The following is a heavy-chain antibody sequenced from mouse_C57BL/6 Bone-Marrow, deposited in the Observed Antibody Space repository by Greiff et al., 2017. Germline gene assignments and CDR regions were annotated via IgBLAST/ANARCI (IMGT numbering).Heavy chain of an antibody. J-gene: IGHJ1*03. Sequence: EVKLMESGGGLVKPGGSLKLSCAASGFTFSSYTMSWVRQTPEKRLEWVATISGGGGNTYYPDSVKGRFTLSRDNAKNTLYMQRSSLRSEDTAVYYCARKGVTTVVATDWYFDVWGTGTTVTVSS. V-gene: IGHV5-9*04. CDR3: ARKGVTTVVATDWYFDV. CDR2: ISGGGGNT. CDR1: GFTFSSYT. D-gene: IGHD1-1*01.